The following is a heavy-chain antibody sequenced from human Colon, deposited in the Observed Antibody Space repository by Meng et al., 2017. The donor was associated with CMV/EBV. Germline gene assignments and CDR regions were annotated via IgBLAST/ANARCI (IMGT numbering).Heavy chain of an antibody. CDR1: GFTFSNSA. V-gene: IGHV3-23*01. J-gene: IGHJ4*02. D-gene: IGHD2-2*01. CDR3: ATPRSTFDY. CDR2: ISGNGGST. Sequence: RLSCAASGFTFSNSAMSWVRQAPGKGLEWVSAISGNGGSTYSMDSVKGRFTISRDNSKNTLYLQVNSLRVEDTAVYYCATPRSTFDYWGQGTLVTVSS.